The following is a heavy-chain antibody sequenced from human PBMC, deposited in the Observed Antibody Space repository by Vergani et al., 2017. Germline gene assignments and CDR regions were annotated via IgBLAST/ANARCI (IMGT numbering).Heavy chain of an antibody. CDR2: IYHSGST. CDR1: GYSISSGYY. Sequence: QVQLQESGPGLVKPSETLSLTCTVSGYSISSGYYWGWIRPPPGKWREWIGSIYHSGSTYYNQSLKSRVTISVDTSKNQFSRKLSPVTAADTAVYYCARESYYGGGLDFDYWGQGTLVTVSS. J-gene: IGHJ4*02. D-gene: IGHD3-10*01. V-gene: IGHV4-38-2*02. CDR3: ARESYYGGGLDFDY.